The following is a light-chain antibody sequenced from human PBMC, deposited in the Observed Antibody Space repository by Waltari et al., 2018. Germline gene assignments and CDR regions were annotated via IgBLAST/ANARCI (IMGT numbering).Light chain of an antibody. CDR2: DDI. Sequence: QSALTQPASVSGSPGQSIIISCTGTTNDIGGFNYVYWYQKHPGKGPKLIIFDDISRPSGVSDRFSASKSGNTASLTISGLHPEDEADYYCSSYSSVDSPYVFGTGTWVTVL. CDR1: TNDIGGFNY. V-gene: IGLV2-14*03. CDR3: SSYSSVDSPYV. J-gene: IGLJ1*01.